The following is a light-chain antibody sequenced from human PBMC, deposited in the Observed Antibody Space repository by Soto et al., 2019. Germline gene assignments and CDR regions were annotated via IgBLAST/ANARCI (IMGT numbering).Light chain of an antibody. CDR1: SSKTGAGYD. J-gene: IGLJ1*01. CDR2: GNI. Sequence: HCVLTLPPSVFRAPGQRCYISCTGSSSKTGAGYDVHWYQQRPGTAPNLLIFGNIDRPSGVPDRFSGSKSGTAASLAITAPQAEDEGDYYCQSYDSTLSARYVFGTGTKVTVL. V-gene: IGLV1-40*01. CDR3: QSYDSTLSARYV.